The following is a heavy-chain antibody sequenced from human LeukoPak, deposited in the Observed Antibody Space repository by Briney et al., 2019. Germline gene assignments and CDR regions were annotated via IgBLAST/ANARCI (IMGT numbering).Heavy chain of an antibody. J-gene: IGHJ6*03. CDR3: AKDGTYYYDSSGSYYYYYYMGV. CDR2: SLSKTGGGST. Sequence: RPGGSLRLSCAASGFTFTKAWMSWVRQAPGKGLEWVARSLSKTGGGSTDHAAPVKGRFTMSRDDSKNMLYLQMKSLRAEDTAVYYCAKDGTYYYDSSGSYYYYYYMGVWGKGTTVTVSS. CDR1: GFTFTKAW. D-gene: IGHD3-22*01. V-gene: IGHV3-15*01.